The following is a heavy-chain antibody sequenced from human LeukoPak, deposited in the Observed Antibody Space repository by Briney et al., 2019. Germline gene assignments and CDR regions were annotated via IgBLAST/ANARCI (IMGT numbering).Heavy chain of an antibody. CDR3: ASFGISWRSSY. CDR1: GFSFSSHW. V-gene: IGHV3-74*01. Sequence: GESLKISCAASGFSFSSHWVHWVRQALGKGLVWVSRISDDGSYTSNVDSVKGRFTISRDNVNNMLYLHMNSLRAEDTAVYYCASFGISWRSSYWGQGTLVTVSS. J-gene: IGHJ4*02. D-gene: IGHD2-21*01. CDR2: ISDDGSYT.